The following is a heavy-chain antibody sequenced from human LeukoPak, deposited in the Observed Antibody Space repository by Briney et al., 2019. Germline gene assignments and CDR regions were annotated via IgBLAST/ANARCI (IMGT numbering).Heavy chain of an antibody. Sequence: GALVKVSCKVSGYTLTELSMHWVRQAPGKGLEWMGGFDPEDGETIYTQKFQGRVTMTEDTSTDTAYMELSSLSSEDTAVYYCATAVYSGYDWDYWGQGTLVTVSS. CDR3: ATAVYSGYDWDY. J-gene: IGHJ4*02. V-gene: IGHV1-24*01. CDR2: FDPEDGET. CDR1: GYTLTELS. D-gene: IGHD5-12*01.